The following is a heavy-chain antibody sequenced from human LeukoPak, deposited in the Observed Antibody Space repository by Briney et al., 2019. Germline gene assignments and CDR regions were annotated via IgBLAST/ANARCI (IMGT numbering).Heavy chain of an antibody. CDR3: ARGYYGSGSHCCHMDV. CDR1: VGSFSGYY. CDR2: INHSGST. Sequence: PSETLSLTCAVYVGSFSGYYWSWIRQPPGKGLEWIGEINHSGSTNYNWSLKSRVTISVDTSKNQFSLKLSSVTAADTAVYYCARGYYGSGSHCCHMDVWGKGTTITVS. D-gene: IGHD3-10*01. J-gene: IGHJ6*03. V-gene: IGHV4-34*01.